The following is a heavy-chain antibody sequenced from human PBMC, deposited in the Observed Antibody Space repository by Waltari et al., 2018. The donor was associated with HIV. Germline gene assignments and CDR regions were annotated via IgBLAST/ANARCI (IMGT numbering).Heavy chain of an antibody. D-gene: IGHD3-3*01. CDR3: ARDHATIFGGGGRDYGMDV. CDR2: IYYSGST. J-gene: IGHJ6*02. Sequence: QVQLQESGPGLVKPSQTLSLTCTVSGGSISSGGYYWSWIRQHPGKGLAWIGYIYYSGSTYSNPSLKSRVTIAVATPKNRFSLKLSSVTAAATAVYYCARDHATIFGGGGRDYGMDVWGQGPTVTVSS. V-gene: IGHV4-31*03. CDR1: GGSISSGGYY.